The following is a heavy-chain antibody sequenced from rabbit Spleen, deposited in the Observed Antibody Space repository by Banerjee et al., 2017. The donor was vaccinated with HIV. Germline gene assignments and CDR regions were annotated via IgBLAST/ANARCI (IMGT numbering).Heavy chain of an antibody. Sequence: ESGGGLVKPGASLTLTCKASGFSFSSSYYMCWVRQAPGKGLEWIGYIDPVFGITYFANWVNGRFTISRTSSTTVTLQMTSLTVADTATYFCARDNPGVGQYFNLWGPGTLVTVS. CDR1: GFSFSSSYY. D-gene: IGHD7-1*01. V-gene: IGHV1S40*01. J-gene: IGHJ4*01. CDR3: ARDNPGVGQYFNL. CDR2: IDPVFGIT.